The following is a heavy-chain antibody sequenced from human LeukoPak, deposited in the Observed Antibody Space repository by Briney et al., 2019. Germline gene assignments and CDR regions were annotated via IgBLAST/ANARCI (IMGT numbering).Heavy chain of an antibody. CDR1: GFTLGSYT. V-gene: IGHV3-21*01. J-gene: IGHJ4*02. CDR3: ARVPYYYDSSGYYEYYFDY. Sequence: GGSLRLSCAASGFTLGSYTMNWVRQAPGKGLDWVSSMTVTGSYIYYADSVKGRFTISRDNAKNSLYLQMNSLRAEDTAVYYCARVPYYYDSSGYYEYYFDYWGQGTLVTVSS. CDR2: MTVTGSYI. D-gene: IGHD3-22*01.